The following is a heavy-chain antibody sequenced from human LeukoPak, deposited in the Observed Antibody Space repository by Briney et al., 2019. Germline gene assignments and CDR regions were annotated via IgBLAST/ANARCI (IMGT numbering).Heavy chain of an antibody. CDR1: GGSISSYY. CDR3: ARRRVWHEQQMAPDYYYYYYMDV. CDR2: IYYSGST. Sequence: SETLCLTCTVSGGSISSYYWSWIRQPPGKGLEWIGYIYYSGSTNYNPSLKSRVTISVDTSKNQFSLKLSSVTAADTAVYYCARRRVWHEQQMAPDYYYYYYMDVWGKGTTVTVSS. J-gene: IGHJ6*03. V-gene: IGHV4-59*08. D-gene: IGHD6-13*01.